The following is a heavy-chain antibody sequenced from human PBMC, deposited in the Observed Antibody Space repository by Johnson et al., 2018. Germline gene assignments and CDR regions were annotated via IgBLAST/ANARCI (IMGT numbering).Heavy chain of an antibody. Sequence: QVQLVQSGGGVVQPGRSLRLSCAASGFTFSSYGMHWVRQAPGKGLEWVAVISYDGTNKYYADSVKGRFTISRDNSKNTLYLQMNSLRAEDTAVYYCARETGGSSCAFDIWGQGTMVTVSS. CDR3: ARETGGSSCAFDI. J-gene: IGHJ3*02. D-gene: IGHD1-26*01. CDR1: GFTFSSYG. V-gene: IGHV3-30*03. CDR2: ISYDGTNK.